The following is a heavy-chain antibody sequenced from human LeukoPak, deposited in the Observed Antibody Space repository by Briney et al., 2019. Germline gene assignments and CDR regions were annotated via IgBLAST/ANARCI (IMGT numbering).Heavy chain of an antibody. J-gene: IGHJ4*02. CDR1: GGTFSSYA. CDR2: IIPILGIA. D-gene: IGHD3-22*01. Sequence: ASVKVSCKASGGTFSSYAISWVRQAPGQGLEWMGRIIPILGIANYAQKFQGRVTITADKSTSTAYMELSSLRSEDTAVYYCARKNTYYYDSSGYSLDYWGQGTLVTVSS. V-gene: IGHV1-69*04. CDR3: ARKNTYYYDSSGYSLDY.